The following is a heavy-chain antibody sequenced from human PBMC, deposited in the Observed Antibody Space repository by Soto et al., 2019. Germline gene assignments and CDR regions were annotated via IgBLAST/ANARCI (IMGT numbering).Heavy chain of an antibody. D-gene: IGHD6-6*01. CDR1: RHTFMYYL. CDR3: ICWQAGGPEY. J-gene: IGHJ4*02. Sequence: VEVKQSAAQVREPGASVKVSCTAERHTFMYYLVTWVRQAPGHGLEFVGWISAFNHNTKHAQSVQDRVTFTSDTSTSTASMELRGLRSDDTGMYYCICWQAGGPEYGGQGTLVTVSS. V-gene: IGHV1-18*01. CDR2: ISAFNHNT.